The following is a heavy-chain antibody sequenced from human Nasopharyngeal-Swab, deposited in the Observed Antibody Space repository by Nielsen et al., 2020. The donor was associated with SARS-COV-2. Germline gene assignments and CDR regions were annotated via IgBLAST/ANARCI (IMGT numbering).Heavy chain of an antibody. Sequence: GESLKISCAASGFVFSGSAIHWVRQASGKGLEWVGRIGDKDHNYATTYGASVKGRFTISRDDSKNTAFLQMDSLKTEDTALYYCTTDFYFDYWGQGTLVTVSS. V-gene: IGHV3-73*01. J-gene: IGHJ4*02. CDR1: GFVFSGSA. CDR3: TTDFYFDY. CDR2: IGDKDHNYAT.